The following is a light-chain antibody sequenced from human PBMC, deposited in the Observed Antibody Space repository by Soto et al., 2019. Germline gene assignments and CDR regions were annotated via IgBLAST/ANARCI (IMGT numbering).Light chain of an antibody. CDR3: QQRNNWPPIT. CDR1: QSVSSY. CDR2: DAS. Sequence: EIVLTQSPATVSLSPLEIATLSFMASQSVSSYLAWYQQKPGQAPRLLIYDASNRATGIPARFSGSGSGTDFTLTITSLEPEDFAVYYCQQRNNWPPITFGQGTRLEIK. J-gene: IGKJ5*01. V-gene: IGKV3-11*01.